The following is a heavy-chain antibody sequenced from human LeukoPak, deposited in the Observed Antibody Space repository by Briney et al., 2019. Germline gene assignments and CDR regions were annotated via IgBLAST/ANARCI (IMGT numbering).Heavy chain of an antibody. Sequence: PSETLSLTCTVSGGSISSYYWSWIRQPAGKGLEWIGRIYTSGSTNYNPSLKSRVTMSVDTSKNQFSLKLSSVTAADTAVYYCARDVGDFWSHRYWFDPWGQGTLVTVSS. CDR1: GGSISSYY. V-gene: IGHV4-4*07. CDR3: ARDVGDFWSHRYWFDP. J-gene: IGHJ5*02. D-gene: IGHD3-3*01. CDR2: IYTSGST.